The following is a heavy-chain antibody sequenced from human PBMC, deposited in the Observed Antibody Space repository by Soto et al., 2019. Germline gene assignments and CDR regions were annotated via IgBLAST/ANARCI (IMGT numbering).Heavy chain of an antibody. J-gene: IGHJ6*02. CDR2: ISCSSSTI. CDR3: ARDRGYYYDSSGYYGPYYYGLDV. Sequence: GGSLSLSCAASGFTFSRYSMNWVRQAPGKGLEWVSYISCSSSTIYYADSVKGRFTISRDNAKNSLYLQMNCLRAEDTAVYYCARDRGYYYDSSGYYGPYYYGLDVWGQGTTVTVSS. V-gene: IGHV3-48*01. CDR1: GFTFSRYS. D-gene: IGHD3-22*01.